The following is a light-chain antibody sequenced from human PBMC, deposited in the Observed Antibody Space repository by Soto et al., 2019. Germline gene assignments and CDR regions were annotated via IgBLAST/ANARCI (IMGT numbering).Light chain of an antibody. Sequence: DIQMTQSPSTLSASVGDRVTITCRASQSIGRFLAWYQHQPGKAPKLLIYDASTLESGVPSRFSGTGSGTEFTFSITSLQPEDFGTYYCQQCYMGWTFGQGTRLENK. CDR1: QSIGRF. V-gene: IGKV1-5*01. CDR2: DAS. CDR3: QQCYMGWT. J-gene: IGKJ5*01.